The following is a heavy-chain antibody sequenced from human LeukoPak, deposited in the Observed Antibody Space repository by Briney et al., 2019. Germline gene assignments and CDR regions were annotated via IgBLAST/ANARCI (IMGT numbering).Heavy chain of an antibody. Sequence: ASVKVSCKASGYTFTSYAMNWVRQAPGQGLEWMGGIIPIFGTANYAQKFQGRVTITADESTSTAYMELSSLRSEDTAVYYCARGAAAGNYYYYMCVWGKGNTGTSSS. V-gene: IGHV1-69*13. CDR2: IIPIFGTA. CDR3: ARGAAAGNYYYYMCV. CDR1: GYTFTSYA. D-gene: IGHD6-13*01. J-gene: IGHJ6*03.